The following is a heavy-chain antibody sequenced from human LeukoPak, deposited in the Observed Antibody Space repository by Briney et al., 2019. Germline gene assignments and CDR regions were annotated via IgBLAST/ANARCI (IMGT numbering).Heavy chain of an antibody. CDR1: GFAFSSYS. V-gene: IGHV3-48*01. Sequence: PGGSLRLSCAASGFAFSSYSMNWVRQAPGKGLEWVSYISSSSSTIYYADSVKGRFTISRDKSKNTLYLQMNSLRAEDTAVYYYARPPYGGVDYWGQGTLVTVSS. CDR3: ARPPYGGVDY. CDR2: ISSSSSTI. D-gene: IGHD4-23*01. J-gene: IGHJ4*02.